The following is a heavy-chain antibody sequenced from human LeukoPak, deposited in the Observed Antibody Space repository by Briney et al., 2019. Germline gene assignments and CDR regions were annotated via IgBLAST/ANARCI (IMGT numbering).Heavy chain of an antibody. D-gene: IGHD6-25*01. J-gene: IGHJ5*02. CDR2: MNPNSGNT. V-gene: IGHV1-8*01. Sequence: ASVKVSCKTSGFPFTSYDINWVRQATGQRLEWMGWMNPNSGNTGSAQKFQGRLTMTRNTSISTAYMELSSLTSEDTAGYYCARGRLSGYPGFWFDPWGQGTLVTVSS. CDR1: GFPFTSYD. CDR3: ARGRLSGYPGFWFDP.